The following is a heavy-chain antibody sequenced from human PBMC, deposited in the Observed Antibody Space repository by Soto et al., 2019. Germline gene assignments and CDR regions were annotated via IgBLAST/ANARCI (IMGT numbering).Heavy chain of an antibody. J-gene: IGHJ4*02. CDR1: GFSLSGGGVG. Sequence: QSGPTLVNPTQTLTLTCTFSGFSLSGGGVGVGWIRQPPGKALEWVALIYWKDDKRYSPSLKSRLTITKDTSKKQVVLTMTNMDPVDTATYYCARIVKNYYDSSGYYQGYYFDYWGQGTLVTVSS. CDR3: ARIVKNYYDSSGYYQGYYFDY. D-gene: IGHD3-22*01. CDR2: IYWKDDK. V-gene: IGHV2-5*01.